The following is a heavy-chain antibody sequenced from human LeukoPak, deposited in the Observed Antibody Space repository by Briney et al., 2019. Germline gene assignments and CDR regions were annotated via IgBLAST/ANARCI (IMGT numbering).Heavy chain of an antibody. CDR3: ARGPGLPDI. CDR1: GFTFSSYG. J-gene: IGHJ3*02. Sequence: HAGGSLRLSCAASGFTFSSYGIHWVRHAPGEGLEWVAVIWYDGSNKYYADSVKGRFTIFRDNSKNTLYLQMNRLRAEDTAVYYCARGPGLPDIWGQGTMVTVSS. CDR2: IWYDGSNK. V-gene: IGHV3-33*01. D-gene: IGHD3-16*01.